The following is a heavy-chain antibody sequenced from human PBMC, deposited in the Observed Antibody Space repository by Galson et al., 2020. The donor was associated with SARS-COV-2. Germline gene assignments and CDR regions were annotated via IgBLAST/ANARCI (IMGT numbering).Heavy chain of an antibody. CDR3: ARGVPGY. J-gene: IGHJ4*02. Sequence: SETLSLTCAVYGGSFSGYYWSWIRQSPGKGLEWIGEINHLGSTNYNPSLRSRVTISVDTSKNQFSLKLSSVTAADTAVYYCARGVPGYWGQGALVTVSS. CDR1: GGSFSGYY. V-gene: IGHV4-34*01. CDR2: INHLGST.